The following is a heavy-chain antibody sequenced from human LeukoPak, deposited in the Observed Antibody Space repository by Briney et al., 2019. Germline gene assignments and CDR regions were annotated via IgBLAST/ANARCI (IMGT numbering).Heavy chain of an antibody. CDR1: GFTFSSYW. V-gene: IGHV3-7*01. CDR3: ARDQGFSYYFYYMDV. Sequence: GGSLRLSCAASGFTFSSYWMSWVRQAPGKGLEWVANIKQDGSEKYYVDSVKGRFTISRDNAKNSLYLQMNSLRAEDTAVYYCARDQGFSYYFYYMDVWGKGTTVTVSS. CDR2: IKQDGSEK. J-gene: IGHJ6*03. D-gene: IGHD3-3*01.